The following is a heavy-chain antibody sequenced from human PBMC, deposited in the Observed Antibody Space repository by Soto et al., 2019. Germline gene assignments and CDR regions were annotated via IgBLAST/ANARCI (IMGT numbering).Heavy chain of an antibody. V-gene: IGHV3-23*01. D-gene: IGHD3-10*01. CDR1: GFAFNSYA. CDR2: ISGGGDST. Sequence: LRLSFRASGFAFNSYAMRWVRQAPVKGLEWVSSISGGGDSTYYADSVKGRFAISRDNSKNTLYLQMNSLRAEDTALYYCAKKEGTDGYNEASDIRGGGTIVTGS. J-gene: IGHJ6*02. CDR3: AKKEGTDGYNEASDI.